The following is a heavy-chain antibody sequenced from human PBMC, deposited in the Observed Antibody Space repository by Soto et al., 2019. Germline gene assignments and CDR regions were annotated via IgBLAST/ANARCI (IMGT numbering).Heavy chain of an antibody. CDR3: AKRNMVRGVIISVFDY. J-gene: IGHJ4*02. D-gene: IGHD3-10*01. CDR1: GFTFSSYA. V-gene: IGHV3-23*01. Sequence: PGGSLRLSCAASGFTFSSYAMSWVRQAPGKGLEWVSAISGSGGSTYYADSVKGRFTISRDNSKNTLYLQMNSLRAEDTAVYYCAKRNMVRGVIISVFDYWGQGTLVTVSS. CDR2: ISGSGGST.